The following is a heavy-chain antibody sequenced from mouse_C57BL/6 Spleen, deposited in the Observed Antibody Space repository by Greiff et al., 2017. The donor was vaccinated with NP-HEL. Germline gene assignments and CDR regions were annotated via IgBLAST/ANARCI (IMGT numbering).Heavy chain of an antibody. J-gene: IGHJ4*01. CDR3: TSTTVVADYAMDY. D-gene: IGHD1-1*01. CDR2: IRLKSDNYAT. Sequence: EVQRVESGGGLVQPGGSMKLSCVASGFTFSNYWMNWVRQSPEKGLEWVAQIRLKSDNYATHYAESVKGRFTISRDDSKSSVYLQMNNLRAEDTGIYYCTSTTVVADYAMDYWGQGTSVTVSS. CDR1: GFTFSNYW. V-gene: IGHV6-3*01.